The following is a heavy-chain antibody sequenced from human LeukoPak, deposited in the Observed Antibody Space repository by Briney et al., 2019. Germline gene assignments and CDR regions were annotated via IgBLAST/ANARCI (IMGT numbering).Heavy chain of an antibody. CDR2: IHSSSGSV. Sequence: GGSLRLSCAASGFNFTNYNMNWVRQAPGKGLEWVSSIHSSSGSVYYADSLKGRFTISRDNAKNSLYLQMNSLRAEDTAVYYCARDLAWDAFDIWGQGTMVTVSS. CDR3: ARDLAWDAFDI. CDR1: GFNFTNYN. J-gene: IGHJ3*02. V-gene: IGHV3-21*01.